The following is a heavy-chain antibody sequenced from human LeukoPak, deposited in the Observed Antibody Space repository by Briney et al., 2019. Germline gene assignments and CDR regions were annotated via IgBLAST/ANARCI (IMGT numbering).Heavy chain of an antibody. CDR1: GFTFSSYG. V-gene: IGHV3-30*18. D-gene: IGHD3-22*01. CDR3: AKGDSSGYYPRVFDY. Sequence: GGSLRLSCAASGFTFSSYGMHWVRQAPGKGLEWVAVISYDGSNKYYADSVKGRFTISRDNSKNTLYLQMNSLRAEGTAVYYCAKGDSSGYYPRVFDYWGQGTLVTVSS. J-gene: IGHJ4*02. CDR2: ISYDGSNK.